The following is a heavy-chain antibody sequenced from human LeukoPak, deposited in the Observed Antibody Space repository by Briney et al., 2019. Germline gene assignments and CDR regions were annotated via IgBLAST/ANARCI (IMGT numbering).Heavy chain of an antibody. CDR2: ISGTGGST. Sequence: GGSLRLSCAASGFTFSSYAMSWVRQAPGKGLEWVSVISGTGGSTYYADSVKGRFTISRDNSKNTLYLQMNSLRPEDTAVYYCARVDDLDAFDIWGQGTMVTVSS. J-gene: IGHJ3*02. V-gene: IGHV3-23*01. D-gene: IGHD2-2*03. CDR3: ARVDDLDAFDI. CDR1: GFTFSSYA.